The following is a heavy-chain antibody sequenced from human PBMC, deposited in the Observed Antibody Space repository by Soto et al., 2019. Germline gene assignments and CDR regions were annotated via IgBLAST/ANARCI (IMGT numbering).Heavy chain of an antibody. CDR2: IYYSGST. D-gene: IGHD3-10*01. CDR1: GGSISSYY. CDR3: ARDKGGSGSYYNVPYYYYGMDV. Sequence: PSETLSLTCTVSGGSISSYYWSWIRQPPGKGLEWIGYIYYSGSTNYNPSLKSRVTISVDTSKNQFSLKLSSVTAADTAVYYCARDKGGSGSYYNVPYYYYGMDVWGQGTPVTVYS. J-gene: IGHJ6*02. V-gene: IGHV4-59*01.